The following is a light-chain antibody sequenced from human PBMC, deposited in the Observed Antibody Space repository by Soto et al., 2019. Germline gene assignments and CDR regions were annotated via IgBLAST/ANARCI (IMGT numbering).Light chain of an antibody. CDR1: QGISSY. CDR2: AAS. J-gene: IGKJ5*01. Sequence: AIRMTQSPSSLSASTGDRVTITCRASQGISSYLAWYQQKPGKAPKLLIYAASTLQSGVPSRFSGSGSGTDFTLTISCLQSEDFATYYCQQYYSYPITFGQGTDWRL. V-gene: IGKV1-8*01. CDR3: QQYYSYPIT.